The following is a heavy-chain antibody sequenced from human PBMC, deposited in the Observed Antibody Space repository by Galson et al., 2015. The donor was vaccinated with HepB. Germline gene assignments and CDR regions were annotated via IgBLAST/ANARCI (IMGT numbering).Heavy chain of an antibody. D-gene: IGHD6-13*01. CDR2: ISDDGSNK. CDR3: AKDIAAADTFDY. J-gene: IGHJ4*02. V-gene: IGHV3-30*18. Sequence: SLRLSCAASGFTFSSYGMHWVRQAPGKGLEWVAVISDDGSNKYYADSVKGRFTISRDNSKNTLYLQMNSLRVEDTAVYYCAKDIAAADTFDYWGQGTLVTVSS. CDR1: GFTFSSYG.